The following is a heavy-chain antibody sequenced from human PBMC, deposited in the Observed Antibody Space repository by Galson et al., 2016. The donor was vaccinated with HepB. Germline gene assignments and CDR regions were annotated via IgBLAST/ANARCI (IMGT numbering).Heavy chain of an antibody. V-gene: IGHV3-15*01. CDR1: GFTFSRAW. D-gene: IGHD5-18*01. CDR2: IKSYTYGGTT. J-gene: IGHJ4*02. CDR3: TTSSTRGYTYGPSAY. Sequence: SLRLSCAASGFTFSRAWMHWVRQAPGKGLEWIGRIKSYTYGGTTEYAAPMKGRFTFSRDESNNRLYLQMNSLKTEDTAVYYCTTSSTRGYTYGPSAYWGRGTLVAVSS.